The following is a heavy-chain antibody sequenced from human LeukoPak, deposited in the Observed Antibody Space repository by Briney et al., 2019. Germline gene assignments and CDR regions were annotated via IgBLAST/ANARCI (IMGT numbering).Heavy chain of an antibody. D-gene: IGHD4-17*01. CDR1: GGTFSSYA. J-gene: IGHJ5*02. Sequence: ASVPVSCKASGGTFSSYAISWVRQAPGQGLEWMGRIIPIFGIANYAQKFQGRVTITADKFTSTAYMELSSLRSEDTAVYYCASGNGDYAPHWFDPWGQGTLVTVSS. V-gene: IGHV1-69*04. CDR3: ASGNGDYAPHWFDP. CDR2: IIPIFGIA.